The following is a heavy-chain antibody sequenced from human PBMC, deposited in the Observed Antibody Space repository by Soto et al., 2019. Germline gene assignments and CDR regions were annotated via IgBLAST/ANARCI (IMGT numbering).Heavy chain of an antibody. J-gene: IGHJ5*02. CDR1: GYTVTGKY. D-gene: IGHD4-4*01. CDR2: INPNSGGT. V-gene: IGHV1-2*02. Sequence: QVQLVQSGAEVKKPGSSLKVSCKASGYTVTGKYMHWVRQAPGQGLEWMGWINPNSGGTNYAQKFRGRVTMTRDTSISTAYMALSRLRSDDTAVYYCARSPPGDSKTNWFAPWGQGTLVTVSS. CDR3: ARSPPGDSKTNWFAP.